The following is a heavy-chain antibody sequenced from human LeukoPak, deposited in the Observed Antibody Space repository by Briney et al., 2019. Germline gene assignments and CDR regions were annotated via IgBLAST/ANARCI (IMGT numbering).Heavy chain of an antibody. Sequence: GGSLRLSCAASGFTFNNYAMSWVRQAPGKGLEWVSAISASGGTTYYADSVKGRFTISGDNSENTLFLQMNSLRAEDTAVYYCAKEPREYCSSTSCPNWFDSWGQGTLVTVSS. J-gene: IGHJ5*01. V-gene: IGHV3-23*01. CDR2: ISASGGTT. CDR1: GFTFNNYA. CDR3: AKEPREYCSSTSCPNWFDS. D-gene: IGHD2-2*01.